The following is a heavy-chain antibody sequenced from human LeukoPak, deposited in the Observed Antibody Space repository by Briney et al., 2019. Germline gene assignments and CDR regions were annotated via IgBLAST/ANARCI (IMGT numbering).Heavy chain of an antibody. CDR3: ARPRCGGDCYDNWFDP. CDR2: IYYSGST. D-gene: IGHD2-21*02. CDR1: GGSISSSSYY. J-gene: IGHJ5*02. V-gene: IGHV4-39*01. Sequence: PSETLSLTCSVSGGSISSSSYYWGWIRQPPGKGLEWIGSIYYSGSTYYNPSLKSRVTISVATSKNQFSLKLSSVTAADTAVYYCARPRCGGDCYDNWFDPWGQGTLVTVSS.